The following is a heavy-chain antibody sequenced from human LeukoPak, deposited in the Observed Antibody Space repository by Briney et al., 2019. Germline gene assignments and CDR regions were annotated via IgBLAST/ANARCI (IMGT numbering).Heavy chain of an antibody. J-gene: IGHJ4*02. D-gene: IGHD3-22*01. V-gene: IGHV3-21*01. Sequence: GGSLRLSCAASGFTFSSYSMNWVRQAPGKGLEWVSSISSSSSYIYYADSVKGRFTISRDNAKNSLYLQMNSLRAEDTAVYYCAKDFSVYYHDSRVLDYWGQGTLVTVS. CDR1: GFTFSSYS. CDR3: AKDFSVYYHDSRVLDY. CDR2: ISSSSSYI.